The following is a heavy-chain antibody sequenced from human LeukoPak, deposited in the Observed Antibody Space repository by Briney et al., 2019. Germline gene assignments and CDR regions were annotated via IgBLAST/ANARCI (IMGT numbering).Heavy chain of an antibody. J-gene: IGHJ4*02. CDR2: IRYDGSNK. V-gene: IGHV3-30*02. CDR3: AKRIQSAMAMGY. Sequence: GGSLRLSCAASGFTFSSYGMHWVRQAPGKGLEWVAFIRYDGSNKYYADSVKGRFSISRDNSKNTMYLQMNSLRAEDTAVYYCAKRIQSAMAMGYWGQGTLVTVSS. CDR1: GFTFSSYG. D-gene: IGHD5-18*01.